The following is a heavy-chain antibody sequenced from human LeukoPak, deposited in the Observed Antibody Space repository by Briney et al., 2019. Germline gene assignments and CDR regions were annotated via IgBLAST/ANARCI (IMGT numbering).Heavy chain of an antibody. CDR3: AKSNGYGLVDI. CDR1: GASISSYY. D-gene: IGHD3-10*01. V-gene: IGHV4-59*12. CDR2: IHYSGGT. Sequence: SETLSLTCTVSGASISSYYWSWIRQPPGKGLEWIGYIHYSGGTNHNPSLKSRVTISLDTSRNQFSLKLNSVTAADTAVYYCAKSNGYGLVDIWGQGTMVTVSS. J-gene: IGHJ3*02.